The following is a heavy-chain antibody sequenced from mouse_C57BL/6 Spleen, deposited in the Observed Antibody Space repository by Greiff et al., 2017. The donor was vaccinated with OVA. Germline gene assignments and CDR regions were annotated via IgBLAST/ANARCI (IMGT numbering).Heavy chain of an antibody. V-gene: IGHV1-39*01. Sequence: EVQLQQSGPELVKPGASVKISCKASGYSFTDYNMNWVKQSNGKSLAWIGVINPNYGTTSYNQKFKGKATLTVDQSSSTAYMQLNRLTSGDSAFSYCARDSAVSPSFDCWCQGTTLPVSS. J-gene: IGHJ2*01. D-gene: IGHD6-1*01. CDR1: GYSFTDYN. CDR3: ARDSAVSPSFDC. CDR2: INPNYGTT.